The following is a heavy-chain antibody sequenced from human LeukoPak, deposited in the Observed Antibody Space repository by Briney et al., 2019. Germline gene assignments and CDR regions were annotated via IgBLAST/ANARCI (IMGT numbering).Heavy chain of an antibody. V-gene: IGHV1-2*02. CDR2: INPNSGGT. D-gene: IGHD3-16*01. J-gene: IGHJ5*02. CDR1: GYTFTGYY. CDR3: ARASFWESPINWFDP. Sequence: ASVKVSCKASGYTFTGYYMHWVRQAPGQGLEWMGWINPNSGGTNYAQKFQGRVTMTRDMSTSTVYMELSSLRSEDTAVYYCARASFWESPINWFDPWGQGTLVTVSS.